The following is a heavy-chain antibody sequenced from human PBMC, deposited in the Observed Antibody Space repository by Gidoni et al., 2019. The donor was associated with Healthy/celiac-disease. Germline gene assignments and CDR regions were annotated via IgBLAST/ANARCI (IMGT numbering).Heavy chain of an antibody. D-gene: IGHD3-22*01. CDR2: IYYSGSP. Sequence: VQLQESGPGLVQPSETLSLPCTVPGGSISSYYWSWIRQPPGKGLEWIGYIYYSGSPNYNPSLKSRVTISVDTSKNQFSLKLSSVTAADTAGYYCARVYYDSSGYYEYYFDYWGQGTLVTVSS. CDR1: GGSISSYY. CDR3: ARVYYDSSGYYEYYFDY. J-gene: IGHJ4*02. V-gene: IGHV4-59*01.